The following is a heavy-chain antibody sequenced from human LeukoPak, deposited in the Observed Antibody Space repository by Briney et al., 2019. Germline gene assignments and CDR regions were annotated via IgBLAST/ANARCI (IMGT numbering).Heavy chain of an antibody. CDR3: ARTYDFGIGPPGDAFDN. D-gene: IGHD3-3*01. J-gene: IGHJ3*02. V-gene: IGHV3-48*01. Sequence: GGSLRLSCAASGFTFTMFSMNWLRQAPGKGLEWIAFIRGRSDTTYYADSVQGRFTISRDNAEDSVYLQMNILRVEDTAVYYCARTYDFGIGPPGDAFDNWGQGTLVTVFS. CDR2: IRGRSDTT. CDR1: GFTFTMFS.